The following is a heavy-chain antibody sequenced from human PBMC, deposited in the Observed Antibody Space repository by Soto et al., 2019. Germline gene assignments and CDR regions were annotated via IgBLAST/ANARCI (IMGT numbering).Heavy chain of an antibody. J-gene: IGHJ4*02. D-gene: IGHD4-17*01. Sequence: SETLSLTCNVSGGSISSSRSYWAWIRQPPGKGLEWIANIFYSGSTNYNPSLKSRVTVSVDTSKNQFSLKLSSVTAADTAVYYCARGAYGDYDRNFDYWGQGTLVTVS. CDR2: IFYSGST. CDR1: GGSISSSRSY. CDR3: ARGAYGDYDRNFDY. V-gene: IGHV4-39*01.